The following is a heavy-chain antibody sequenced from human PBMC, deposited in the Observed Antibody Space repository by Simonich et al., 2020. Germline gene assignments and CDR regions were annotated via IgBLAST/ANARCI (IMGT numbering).Heavy chain of an antibody. CDR3: ARDGLGTAYYYYMDV. V-gene: IGHV3-7*01. J-gene: IGHJ6*03. Sequence: EVQLVESGGGLVQPGGSLRLSCAASGFTFSSRWMSWVRQAPGKGLGWLSNIKQDGSEKYYVDSVKGRFTISRDNAKNELYLQMNSLRAEDTAVYYCARDGLGTAYYYYMDVWGKGTTVTVSS. CDR2: IKQDGSEK. CDR1: GFTFSSRW. D-gene: IGHD7-27*01.